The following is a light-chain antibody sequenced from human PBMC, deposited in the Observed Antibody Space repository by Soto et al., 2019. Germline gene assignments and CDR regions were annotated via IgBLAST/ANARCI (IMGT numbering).Light chain of an antibody. V-gene: IGLV1-40*01. CDR3: QSYDTSLRAWV. CDR2: GNN. CDR1: SSNIGAGYD. J-gene: IGLJ3*02. Sequence: QSVLTQPPSVSGAPGQRVTISCTGGSSNIGAGYDVHWYPQFPGTAPKLLVYGNNNRPSGISDRFSASKSGSSASLAITGLQAEDEADYYCQSYDTSLRAWVFGGGTKLTVL.